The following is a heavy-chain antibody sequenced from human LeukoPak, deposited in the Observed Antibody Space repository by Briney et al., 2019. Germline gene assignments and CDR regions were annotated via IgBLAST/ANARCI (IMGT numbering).Heavy chain of an antibody. V-gene: IGHV1-2*06. Sequence: GASVKVSCTASGYTFTDYYIHWVRQAPGQGLEWMGRISPDSGGTDCAQKFCGRVIMTRDTSISTVYMQLSRLRSDDTAVYFCARTVRVVQYDYWGQGTLVTVSS. CDR3: ARTVRVVQYDY. CDR2: ISPDSGGT. J-gene: IGHJ4*02. D-gene: IGHD3-10*01. CDR1: GYTFTDYY.